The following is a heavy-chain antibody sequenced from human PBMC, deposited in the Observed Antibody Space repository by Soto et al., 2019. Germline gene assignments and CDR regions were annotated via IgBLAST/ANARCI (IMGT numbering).Heavy chain of an antibody. CDR3: ARDSRSTAPYGMDV. J-gene: IGHJ6*02. Sequence: SVEVSCKASGGTFSSYTISWVRQAPGQGLEWMGRIIPILGIANYAQKFQGRVTITADKSTSTAYMELSSLRSEDTAVYYCARDSRSTAPYGMDVWGQGTTVTVSS. CDR2: IIPILGIA. D-gene: IGHD4-17*01. V-gene: IGHV1-69*04. CDR1: GGTFSSYT.